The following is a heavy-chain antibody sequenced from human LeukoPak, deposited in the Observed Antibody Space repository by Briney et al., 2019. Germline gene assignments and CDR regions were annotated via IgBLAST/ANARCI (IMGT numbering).Heavy chain of an antibody. CDR1: GGSISNSSDY. D-gene: IGHD4-17*01. CDR2: MYYRVRT. V-gene: IGHV4-39*07. CDR3: ARGRDHYRDFDY. J-gene: IGHJ4*02. Sequence: SSETLSLTCTVSGGSISNSSDYWGWVRQPPGKGMEWIWSMYYRVRTDYNPSLKSRLTISVDTSNNQFSLQLSCVTAADSAVYDCARGRDHYRDFDYWRQRTLVTVSS.